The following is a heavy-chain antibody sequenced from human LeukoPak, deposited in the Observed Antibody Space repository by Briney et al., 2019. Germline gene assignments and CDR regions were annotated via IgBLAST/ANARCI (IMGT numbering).Heavy chain of an antibody. J-gene: IGHJ4*02. CDR3: ARGYSYGFFDY. CDR1: GGSFSGYY. CDR2: INHSGST. V-gene: IGHV4-34*01. D-gene: IGHD5-18*01. Sequence: SETLSLTCAVYGGSFSGYYWSWIRRPPGKGLEWIGEINHSGSTNYNPSLKSRVTISVDTSKNQFSLKLSSVTAADTAVYYCARGYSYGFFDYWGQGTLVTVSS.